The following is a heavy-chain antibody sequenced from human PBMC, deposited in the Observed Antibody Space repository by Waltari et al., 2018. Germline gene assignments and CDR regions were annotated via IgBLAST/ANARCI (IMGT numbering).Heavy chain of an antibody. V-gene: IGHV3-53*01. CDR1: GFTVTNYY. J-gene: IGHJ4*02. D-gene: IGHD2-21*02. CDR2: IYSAVTT. CDR3: ARGNTASLDY. Sequence: HLVESGGGLIQPGGSLRLSCAASGFTVTNYYMSWVRQAPGRGLDCVSEIYSAVTTYSADSVKGRFTISRDTFRNTLYLQMDNLRPDDTAVYYCARGNTASLDYWGQGTLVTVSS.